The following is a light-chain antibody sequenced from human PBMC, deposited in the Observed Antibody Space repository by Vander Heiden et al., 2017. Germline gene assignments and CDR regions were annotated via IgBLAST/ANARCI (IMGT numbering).Light chain of an antibody. CDR2: GNT. CDR3: QSDDNSRSGYV. Sequence: QSVLTPPPSVSGAPGQRVTISCTGSSANIGAGAAVTWYQQLPETAPKLLIYGNTNRPSGVPERFSGSKSGTSAALAMTGLQAEDEDDYYCQSDDNSRSGYVFGTGTKVTVL. J-gene: IGLJ1*01. CDR1: SANIGAGAA. V-gene: IGLV1-40*01.